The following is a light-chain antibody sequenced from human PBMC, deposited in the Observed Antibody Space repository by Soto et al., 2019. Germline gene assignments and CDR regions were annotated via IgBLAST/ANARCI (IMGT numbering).Light chain of an antibody. J-gene: IGLJ1*01. CDR3: QSYDSSLSAYV. V-gene: IGLV1-40*01. CDR1: SSNIGARYD. Sequence: QSVLTQPPSVSGAPGQRVTISCSGSSSNIGARYDVHWFQQLPDKAPKLLIYGNSNRPSGVPDRFSGSKSGTSASLAITGLQAEDEAEYYCQSYDSSLSAYVFGSGTKVTVL. CDR2: GNS.